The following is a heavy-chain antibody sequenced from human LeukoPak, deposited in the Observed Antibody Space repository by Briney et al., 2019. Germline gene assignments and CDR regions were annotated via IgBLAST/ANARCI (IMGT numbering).Heavy chain of an antibody. CDR3: ARDLGPYGGNPGGS. Sequence: GGSLRLSCAASGFIFSNYWMHWVRQSPRKGLVWVSRVATDGAGPSYADSVKGRFTISRDNARNILYLQMNSLSVEDTAVYYCARDLGPYGGNPGGSWGQGTLVTVSS. CDR2: VATDGAGP. V-gene: IGHV3-74*01. J-gene: IGHJ5*02. D-gene: IGHD4-23*01. CDR1: GFIFSNYW.